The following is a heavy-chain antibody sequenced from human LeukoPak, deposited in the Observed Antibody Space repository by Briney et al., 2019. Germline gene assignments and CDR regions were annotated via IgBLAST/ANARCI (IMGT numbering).Heavy chain of an antibody. V-gene: IGHV4-4*07. D-gene: IGHD3-10*01. Sequence: SETLSLTCTVSGGSISSYYWSWIRQPAGKGLEWIGRIYTSGSTNYNPSLKSRVTMSVDTSKNQFSLKLSSVTAADTAVYYCARVSPPPVEAGPYGYFDYWGQGTLVTVSS. J-gene: IGHJ4*02. CDR1: GGSISSYY. CDR2: IYTSGST. CDR3: ARVSPPPVEAGPYGYFDY.